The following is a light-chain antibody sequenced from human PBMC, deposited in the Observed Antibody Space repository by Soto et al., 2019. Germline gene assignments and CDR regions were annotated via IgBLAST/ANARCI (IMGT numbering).Light chain of an antibody. J-gene: IGKJ1*01. Sequence: EIVLTQSPATLSLSPGERATLSCRASQSVSSNLVWYQQKPGQAPRLLIYGASTRAAGIPDRFSGSGSGTDFTLTISRLEPEDFAVYYCQQYGSSPWTFGQGTKVDI. CDR3: QQYGSSPWT. CDR2: GAS. V-gene: IGKV3-20*01. CDR1: QSVSSN.